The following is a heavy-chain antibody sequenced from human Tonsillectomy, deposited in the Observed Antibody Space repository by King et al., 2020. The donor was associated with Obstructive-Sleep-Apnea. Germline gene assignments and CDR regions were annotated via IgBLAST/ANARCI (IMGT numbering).Heavy chain of an antibody. J-gene: IGHJ4*02. CDR3: AKDIDTAMVEGFDY. D-gene: IGHD5-18*01. CDR2: ISWNSGSL. V-gene: IGHV3-9*01. CDR1: GFTFDDYA. Sequence: VQLVESGGGLVQPGRSLRLSCVASGFTFDDYAMHWVRQAPGKGLEWVSGISWNSGSLGYADSVKGRFTISRDNAKNSLYLQMNSLRAEDTALYYCAKDIDTAMVEGFDYWGQGTLVTVSS.